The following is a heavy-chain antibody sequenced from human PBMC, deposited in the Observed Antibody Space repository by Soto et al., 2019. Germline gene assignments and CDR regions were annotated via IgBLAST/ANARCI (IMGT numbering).Heavy chain of an antibody. Sequence: EVQLVESGGGLVQPGGSLRLSCAASGFTISGNALNWVRQAPGRGLEWVSYISSSSTNIHYADSVRGRFTISRDNAKNSVYLQMNSMRDEETAVYRCARDLRWGSKWYYYIDVCGKGTTVTVSS. J-gene: IGHJ6*03. V-gene: IGHV3-48*02. CDR3: ARDLRWGSKWYYYIDV. CDR1: GFTISGNA. CDR2: ISSSSTNI. D-gene: IGHD3-16*01.